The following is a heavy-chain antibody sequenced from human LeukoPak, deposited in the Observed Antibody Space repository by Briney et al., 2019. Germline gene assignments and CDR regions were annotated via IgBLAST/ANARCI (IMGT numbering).Heavy chain of an antibody. D-gene: IGHD6-6*01. J-gene: IGHJ4*02. Sequence: SETLSLTCAVYGGSFSGYCWSWIRQPPGKGLEWIGEINHSGGTNYNPSLKSRVTISVDTSKNQFSLKLSSVTAADTAVYYCARGPRTKWISSSSLDYWGQGTLVTVSS. CDR3: ARGPRTKWISSSSLDY. V-gene: IGHV4-34*01. CDR1: GGSFSGYC. CDR2: INHSGGT.